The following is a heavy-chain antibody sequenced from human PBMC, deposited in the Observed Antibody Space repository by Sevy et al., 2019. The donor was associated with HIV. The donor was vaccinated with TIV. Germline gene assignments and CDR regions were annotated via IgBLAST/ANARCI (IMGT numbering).Heavy chain of an antibody. Sequence: ASVKVSCKASGYTFTSYAMHWVRQAPGQRLEWMGWINAGNGDTKYSQKFQGRVTITRDTSASTAYMELISLRSEDTAVYYCAKPKGGYYDFWSGHKNLYGMDVWGQGTTVTVSS. J-gene: IGHJ6*02. CDR1: GYTFTSYA. CDR2: INAGNGDT. V-gene: IGHV1-3*01. D-gene: IGHD3-3*01. CDR3: AKPKGGYYDFWSGHKNLYGMDV.